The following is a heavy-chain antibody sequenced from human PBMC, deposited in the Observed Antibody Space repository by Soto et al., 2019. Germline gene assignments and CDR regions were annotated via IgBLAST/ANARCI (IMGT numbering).Heavy chain of an antibody. Sequence: QVQLVESGGGVVQPGRSLRLSCAASGFTFSSYGMHWVRQAPGKGPEWVTVIWYDGSNKHYADSVKGRFTISRDNSKNMVSLQMNSLRVEDTAVYYCARGSPPDYWGQGTLVTVSS. V-gene: IGHV3-33*01. J-gene: IGHJ4*02. CDR3: ARGSPPDY. CDR2: IWYDGSNK. CDR1: GFTFSSYG.